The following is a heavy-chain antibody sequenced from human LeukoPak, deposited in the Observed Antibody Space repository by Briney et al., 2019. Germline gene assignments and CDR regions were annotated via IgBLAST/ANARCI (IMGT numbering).Heavy chain of an antibody. D-gene: IGHD3-3*01. V-gene: IGHV4-31*03. CDR1: GDSNSSGGHY. J-gene: IGHJ6*02. CDR3: ARDRVVGDRTGNVDV. Sequence: SETLSLTCTVSGDSNSSGGHYWSWIRQHPGKGLEWIGYIYYTGSTYYNPSLKSRVTISVDKSKILFSLKLSSVTAADTAIYYCARDRVVGDRTGNVDVWGQGTTVTVSS. CDR2: IYYTGST.